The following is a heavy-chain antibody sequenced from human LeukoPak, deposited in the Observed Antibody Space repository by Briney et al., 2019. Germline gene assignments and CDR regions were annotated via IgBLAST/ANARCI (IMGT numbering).Heavy chain of an antibody. J-gene: IGHJ6*02. D-gene: IGHD2-15*01. CDR2: ISYDGSNK. V-gene: IGHV3-30-3*01. Sequence: GGSLRLSCAASGFTFSSYAMHWVRQAPGKGLEWVAVISYDGSNKYYADSVKGRFTISRDNSKNTLYLQMNSLRAEDTAVYYCARVDIVPVWGQGTTVTVSS. CDR3: ARVDIVPV. CDR1: GFTFSSYA.